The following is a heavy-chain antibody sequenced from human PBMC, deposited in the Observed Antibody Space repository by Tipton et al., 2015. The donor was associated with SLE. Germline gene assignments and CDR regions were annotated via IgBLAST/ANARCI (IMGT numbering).Heavy chain of an antibody. CDR1: GGSISSGTYY. J-gene: IGHJ4*02. D-gene: IGHD4-17*01. Sequence: TLSLTCTVSGGSISSGTYYWSWIRQPAGKGLEWIGRIYISGSTNYNPSLKSRVTISVDTSKNQFSLKLSSVTAADTAVYYCAREGMTTVTTGAFDYWGQGTLVTVSS. CDR2: IYISGST. V-gene: IGHV4-61*02. CDR3: AREGMTTVTTGAFDY.